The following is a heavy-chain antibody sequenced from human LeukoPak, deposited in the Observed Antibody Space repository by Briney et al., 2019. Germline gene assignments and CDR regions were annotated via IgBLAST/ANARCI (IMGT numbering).Heavy chain of an antibody. CDR2: ISSSSSYI. Sequence: TGGSLRLSCAASGFTFSSYSMSWVRQAPGKGLEWVSSISSSSSYIYYADSVKGRFTISRDNAKNSLYLQMNSLRAEDTAVYYCAREGVHDYGDYEESGYWGQGTLVTVSS. J-gene: IGHJ4*02. CDR1: GFTFSSYS. CDR3: AREGVHDYGDYEESGY. D-gene: IGHD4-17*01. V-gene: IGHV3-21*01.